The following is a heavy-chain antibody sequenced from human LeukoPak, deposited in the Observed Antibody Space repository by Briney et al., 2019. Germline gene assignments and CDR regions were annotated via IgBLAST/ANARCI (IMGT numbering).Heavy chain of an antibody. D-gene: IGHD3-9*01. CDR1: GGSISSYH. CDR2: IYTSGST. V-gene: IGHV4-4*07. CDR3: ARGRDGTGYSLDWFDP. J-gene: IGHJ5*02. Sequence: SETLSLTCTVSGGSISSYHWSWIRQPAGKGLEWIGRIYTSGSTNYNPSLKSRATISVDKSKNQLSLKLSSVTAADTAVYYCARGRDGTGYSLDWFDPWGQGTLVTVSS.